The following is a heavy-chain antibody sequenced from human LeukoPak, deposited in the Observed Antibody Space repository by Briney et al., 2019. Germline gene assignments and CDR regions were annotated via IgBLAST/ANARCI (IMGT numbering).Heavy chain of an antibody. CDR1: GASISSGSYF. D-gene: IGHD2-21*02. V-gene: IGHV4-61*02. J-gene: IGHJ4*02. CDR3: ARVCSTSDCYHKVLGVS. Sequence: SETLSLTCNVSGASISSGSYFWSWIRQPAGKGLEWIGRIYISGSTHYNSLLESRVTMSLDTSKNQFSLKLSSVTAADTAVYYCARVCSTSDCYHKVLGVSWGQGTLVTVSS. CDR2: IYISGST.